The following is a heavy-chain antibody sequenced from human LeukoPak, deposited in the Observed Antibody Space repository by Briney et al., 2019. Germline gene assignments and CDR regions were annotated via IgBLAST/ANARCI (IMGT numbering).Heavy chain of an antibody. J-gene: IGHJ3*02. D-gene: IGHD1-26*01. Sequence: SVKVSCKASGGTFSSYAISWVRQAPGQGLEWMGRVIPILGIANYAQKFQGRVTITADKSTSTAYMELSSLRSEDTAVYYCTRVDIVGATNAFDIWGQGTMVTVSS. CDR1: GGTFSSYA. CDR2: VIPILGIA. CDR3: TRVDIVGATNAFDI. V-gene: IGHV1-69*04.